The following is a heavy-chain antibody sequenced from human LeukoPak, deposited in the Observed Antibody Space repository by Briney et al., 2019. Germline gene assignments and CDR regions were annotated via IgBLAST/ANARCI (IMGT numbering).Heavy chain of an antibody. CDR3: TTVGATTGPDY. J-gene: IGHJ4*02. CDR2: IRSKANGGTT. CDR1: GFNFGDYA. D-gene: IGHD1-26*01. V-gene: IGHV3-49*04. Sequence: GGSLRLSCTAPGFNFGDYAMTWVRQAPGKGLEWVGFIRSKANGGTTEYAASVKGRITISRDDYKSIAFLQMNSLKTEDTAVYYCTTVGATTGPDYWGQGTLVTVSS.